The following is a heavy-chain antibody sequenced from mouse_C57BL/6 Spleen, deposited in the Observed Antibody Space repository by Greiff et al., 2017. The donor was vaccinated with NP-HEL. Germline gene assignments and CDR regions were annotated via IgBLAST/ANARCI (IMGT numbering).Heavy chain of an antibody. D-gene: IGHD2-4*01. CDR2: ISSGGSYT. V-gene: IGHV5-6*01. J-gene: IGHJ4*01. Sequence: EVKLMESGGDLVKPGGSLKLSCAASGFTFSSYGMSWVRQTPDKRLEWVATISSGGSYTYYTDSVKGRFTISRDNAKNTLYLQMSSLKSEDTAMYYCARHRDYAYAMDYWGQGTSVTVSS. CDR1: GFTFSSYG. CDR3: ARHRDYAYAMDY.